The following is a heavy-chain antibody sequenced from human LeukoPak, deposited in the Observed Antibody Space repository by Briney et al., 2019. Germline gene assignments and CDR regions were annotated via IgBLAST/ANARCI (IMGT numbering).Heavy chain of an antibody. D-gene: IGHD4-17*01. CDR2: ISGSGAAT. Sequence: LAGRSLRLSCAVSGFTFISYATSWVRQAPGKGLECASTISGSGAATYSADSVKGRFTISRDNSKNTLYLQMSSLRADDTAVYYCAKGRGPTVTTALGDYWGQGTLVTVSS. CDR1: GFTFISYA. J-gene: IGHJ4*02. CDR3: AKGRGPTVTTALGDY. V-gene: IGHV3-23*01.